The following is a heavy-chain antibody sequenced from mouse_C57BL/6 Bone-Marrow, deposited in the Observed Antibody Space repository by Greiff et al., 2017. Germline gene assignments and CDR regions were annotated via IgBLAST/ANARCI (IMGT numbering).Heavy chain of an antibody. D-gene: IGHD2-3*01. CDR2: IYPGSGST. CDR3: ARASDGYYYAMDY. V-gene: IGHV1-55*01. Sequence: QVQLQQPGAELVKPGASVKMSCKASGYTFTSYWITWVKQRPGQGLAWIGDIYPGSGSTNYNEKFKSKATLTVDTSSSTAYMQLSSLTSEDSAVYYCARASDGYYYAMDYWGQGTSVTVSS. CDR1: GYTFTSYW. J-gene: IGHJ4*01.